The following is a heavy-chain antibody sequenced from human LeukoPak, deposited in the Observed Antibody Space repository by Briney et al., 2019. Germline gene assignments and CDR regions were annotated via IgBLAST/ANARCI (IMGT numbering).Heavy chain of an antibody. D-gene: IGHD2-2*01. V-gene: IGHV3-53*01. Sequence: GVSLRLSCAASGSTVSSNYMSWVRQAPGKGLEWVSVIYSGGSTYYADSVKGRFTISRDNSKNTLYLQMNSLRAEDTAVYYCARLGCSSTSCYGYGDFAFDIWGQGTMVTVSS. CDR2: IYSGGST. CDR1: GSTVSSNY. CDR3: ARLGCSSTSCYGYGDFAFDI. J-gene: IGHJ3*02.